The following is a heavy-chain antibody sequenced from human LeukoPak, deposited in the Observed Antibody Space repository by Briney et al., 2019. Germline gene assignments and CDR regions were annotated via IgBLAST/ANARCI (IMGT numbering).Heavy chain of an antibody. J-gene: IGHJ6*03. V-gene: IGHV4-61*02. CDR2: IYTSGST. CDR3: ARDRVSPTLYYYYYMDV. CDR1: GGSISSGSYY. Sequence: PSQTLSLTCTVSGGSISSGSYYWSWIRQPAGKGLEWIGRIYTSGSTNYNPSLKSRVTISVDTSKNQFSLKLSSVTAADTAVYYCARDRVSPTLYYYYYMDVWGKGTTVTASS.